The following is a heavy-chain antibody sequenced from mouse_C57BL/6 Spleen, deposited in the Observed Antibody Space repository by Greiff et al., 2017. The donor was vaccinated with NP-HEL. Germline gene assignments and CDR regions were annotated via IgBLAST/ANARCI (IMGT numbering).Heavy chain of an antibody. J-gene: IGHJ1*03. V-gene: IGHV1-52*01. CDR1: GYTFTSYW. CDR3: ARGGYYGYFDV. CDR2: IDPSDSET. Sequence: QVHVKQPGAELVRPGSSVKLSCKASGYTFTSYWMPWVKQRPIQGLEWIGNIDPSDSETHYNQKFKDKATLTVDKSSSTAYMQLSSLTSEDSAVYYCARGGYYGYFDVWGTGTTVTVSS. D-gene: IGHD2-2*01.